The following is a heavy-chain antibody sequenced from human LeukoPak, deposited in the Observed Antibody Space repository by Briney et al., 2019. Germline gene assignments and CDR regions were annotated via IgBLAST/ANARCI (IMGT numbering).Heavy chain of an antibody. CDR1: GYTFTGYY. V-gene: IGHV1-2*02. D-gene: IGHD3-22*01. CDR3: AREIDSSGYYYGGDY. Sequence: ASVKVSCKASGYTFTGYYMHWVRQAPGQGLEWMGWINPNSGGTNYAQKFQGRVTMTRDTSISTAYMELRSLRSDDAAVYYCAREIDSSGYYYGGDYWGQGTLVTVSS. CDR2: INPNSGGT. J-gene: IGHJ4*02.